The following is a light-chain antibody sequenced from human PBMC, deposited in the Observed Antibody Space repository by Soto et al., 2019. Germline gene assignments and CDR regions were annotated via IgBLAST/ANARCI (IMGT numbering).Light chain of an antibody. CDR2: GAS. CDR1: QSISSY. CDR3: QQSYSTLSWT. V-gene: IGKV1-39*01. J-gene: IGKJ1*01. Sequence: DIQLTHSPSSLSASVGDRVTITCRASQSISSYLNWYQHKPGTAPRLLIYGASSLQSGVPSRFSGSGSGTDFTLIISSLQPEDFATYYCQQSYSTLSWTFGQGTKVDIK.